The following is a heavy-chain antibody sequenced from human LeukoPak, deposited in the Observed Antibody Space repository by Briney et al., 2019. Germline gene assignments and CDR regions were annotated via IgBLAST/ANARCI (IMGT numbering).Heavy chain of an antibody. CDR2: INHSGST. J-gene: IGHJ4*02. D-gene: IGHD1-26*01. Sequence: KPSETLSLTCAVCGGSFSGYYWSWIRQPPGKGLEWIGEINHSGSTNYNPSLKSRVTISVDTSKNQFSLKLSSVTAADTAVYYCARVRLSVWDIDYWGQGTLVTVSS. CDR1: GGSFSGYY. CDR3: ARVRLSVWDIDY. V-gene: IGHV4-34*01.